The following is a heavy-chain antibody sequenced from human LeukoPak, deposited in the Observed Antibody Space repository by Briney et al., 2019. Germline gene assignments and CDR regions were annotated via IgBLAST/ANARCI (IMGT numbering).Heavy chain of an antibody. Sequence: PSETLSLTCAVYGGSFSGYYLGWFRQPPGKGLEWIGSLSYRGDTYYNPSLRSRLTISVDTSESHFSLNLTSLAAADTAVYYCARQVYSGGWYGPFDYWGQGTLVTVSS. CDR2: LSYRGDT. CDR1: GGSFSGYY. V-gene: IGHV4-39*01. J-gene: IGHJ4*02. CDR3: ARQVYSGGWYGPFDY. D-gene: IGHD6-19*01.